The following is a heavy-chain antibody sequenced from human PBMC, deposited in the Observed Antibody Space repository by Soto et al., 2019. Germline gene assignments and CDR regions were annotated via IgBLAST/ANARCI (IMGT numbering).Heavy chain of an antibody. CDR1: GYTFTSYG. CDR3: ARGSVARDTAIHAFES. V-gene: IGHV1-18*01. CDR2: ISAYNGNT. J-gene: IGHJ3*02. Sequence: ASVKVSCKASGYTFTSYGISWVRQAPGQGLEWMGWISAYNGNTNYAQKLQGRVTMTTDTSTSTAYMELRSLRSDDTAVYYCARGSVARDTAIHAFESWGKGSMFTV. D-gene: IGHD5-18*01.